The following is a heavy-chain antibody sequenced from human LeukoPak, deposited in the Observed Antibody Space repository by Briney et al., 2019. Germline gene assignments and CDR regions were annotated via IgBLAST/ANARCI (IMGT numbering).Heavy chain of an antibody. CDR1: GFTVSSNY. CDR2: IYSGGST. J-gene: IGHJ3*01. V-gene: IGHV3-53*01. D-gene: IGHD3-22*01. CDR3: ARPVPGYYADAFDV. Sequence: GGSLRLSCAASGFTVSSNYMSWVRQAPGKGLEWVSVIYSGGSTYYEDSVKSRFTISRDNSKNTLYLQLNILGAEDTAVYYCARPVPGYYADAFDVWGQGTMVTVSS.